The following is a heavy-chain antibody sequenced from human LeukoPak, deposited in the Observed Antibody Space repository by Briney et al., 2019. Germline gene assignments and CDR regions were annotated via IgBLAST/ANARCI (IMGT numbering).Heavy chain of an antibody. V-gene: IGHV1-18*01. J-gene: IGHJ4*02. CDR3: ARDRGWSGYSTYFDY. CDR2: ISAYNGNT. CDR1: GYTFTSYG. Sequence: ASVKVSCKASGYTFTSYGISWVRQAPGQGLEWMGWISAYNGNTNYAQKLQGRVTMATDTSTSTAYMELRSLRSDDTAVYYCARDRGWSGYSTYFDYWGQGTLVTVSS. D-gene: IGHD3-3*01.